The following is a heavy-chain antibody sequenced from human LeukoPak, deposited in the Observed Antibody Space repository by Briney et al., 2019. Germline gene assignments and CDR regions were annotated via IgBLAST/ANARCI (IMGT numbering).Heavy chain of an antibody. J-gene: IGHJ5*02. D-gene: IGHD2-8*02. CDR3: ARGLGGWWPEPFA. CDR1: GGSISSYY. V-gene: IGHV4-59*12. CDR2: IYYSGST. Sequence: PSETLSLTCTVSGGSISSYYWSWIRQPPGKGLEWIGYIYYSGSTNYNPSLKSRVTISVDTSKNQFSLKLSSVTAADTAVYYCARGLGGWWPEPFAWGQGTLVTVSS.